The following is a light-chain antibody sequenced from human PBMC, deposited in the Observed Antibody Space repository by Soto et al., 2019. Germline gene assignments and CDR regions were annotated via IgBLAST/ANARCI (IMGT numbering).Light chain of an antibody. J-gene: IGLJ1*01. V-gene: IGLV2-14*02. CDR3: CSFTSSSTYV. CDR1: SSDVGSYNL. CDR2: EGS. Sequence: QSVLTQPASVSGSPGQSITISCTGTSSDVGSYNLVSWYQQHPGKAPKLMIYEGSKRPSGVSNRFSGSKSGTTASLTISGLQAEDEATYYCCSFTSSSTYVFGSGTKVTVL.